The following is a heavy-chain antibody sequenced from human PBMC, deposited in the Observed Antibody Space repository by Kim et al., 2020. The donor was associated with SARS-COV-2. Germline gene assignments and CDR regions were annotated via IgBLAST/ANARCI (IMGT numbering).Heavy chain of an antibody. Sequence: SGPTLVKPTQTLTLTCTFSGFSLSTSGMCVSWIRQPPGKALEWLARIDWDDDKYYSTSLKTRLTISKDTSKNQVVLTMTNMDPVDTATYYCARMWVAARPHYYGMDVWGQGTTVTVSS. CDR2: IDWDDDK. CDR3: ARMWVAARPHYYGMDV. D-gene: IGHD6-6*01. V-gene: IGHV2-70*11. CDR1: GFSLSTSGMC. J-gene: IGHJ6*02.